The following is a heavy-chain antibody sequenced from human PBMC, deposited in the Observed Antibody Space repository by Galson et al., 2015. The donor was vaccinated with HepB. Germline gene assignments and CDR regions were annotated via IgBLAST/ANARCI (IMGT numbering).Heavy chain of an antibody. J-gene: IGHJ6*03. CDR2: IKQDGSEK. CDR3: ARNYDFWSGYTIYYMDV. CDR1: GFTFSSYW. D-gene: IGHD3-3*01. Sequence: SLRLSCAASGFTFSSYWMSWVRQAPGKGLEWVANIKQDGSEKYYVDSVKGRFTISRDNAKNSLYLQMNSLRAEDTAVYYCARNYDFWSGYTIYYMDVWGKGTTVTVSS. V-gene: IGHV3-7*03.